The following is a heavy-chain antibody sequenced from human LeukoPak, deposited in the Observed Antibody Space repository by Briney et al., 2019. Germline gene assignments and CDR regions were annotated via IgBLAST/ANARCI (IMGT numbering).Heavy chain of an antibody. CDR3: ARGTLSYYDSSGAFDI. Sequence: SETLSLTCTVSGGSISSGSYYWSWIRQPAGKGLKWIGRIYTSGSTNYNPSLKSRVTISVDTSKNQFSLKLSSVTAADTAVYYCARGTLSYYDSSGAFDIWGQGTMVTVSS. D-gene: IGHD3-22*01. CDR2: IYTSGST. J-gene: IGHJ3*02. V-gene: IGHV4-61*02. CDR1: GGSISSGSYY.